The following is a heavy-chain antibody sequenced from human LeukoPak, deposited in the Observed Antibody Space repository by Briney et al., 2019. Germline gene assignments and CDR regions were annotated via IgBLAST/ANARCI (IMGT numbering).Heavy chain of an antibody. J-gene: IGHJ4*02. CDR1: GFTFSSYA. Sequence: GGSLRLSCAASGFTFSSYAMSWVRQAPGKGLEWVSAISGSGGSTYYADSVKGRFTISRDNSKNTLYLQMNSLRAEDTAVYYCAYSSGWIYYFDYWGQGTPVTVSS. D-gene: IGHD6-19*01. CDR3: AYSSGWIYYFDY. V-gene: IGHV3-23*01. CDR2: ISGSGGST.